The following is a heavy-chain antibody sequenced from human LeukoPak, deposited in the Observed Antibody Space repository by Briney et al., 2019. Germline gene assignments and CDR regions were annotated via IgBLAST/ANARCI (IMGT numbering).Heavy chain of an antibody. J-gene: IGHJ4*02. D-gene: IGHD6-13*01. CDR1: GGSISIYY. CDR3: ATAYSSSWYGFPPHY. Sequence: SETLSLTCTVFGGSISIYYWSWIRQPPGKGLEWIGYIYYSGSTNYNPSLKSRVTISVDTSKNQFSLKLSSVTAADTAVYYCATAYSSSWYGFPPHYWGQGTLVTVSS. CDR2: IYYSGST. V-gene: IGHV4-59*01.